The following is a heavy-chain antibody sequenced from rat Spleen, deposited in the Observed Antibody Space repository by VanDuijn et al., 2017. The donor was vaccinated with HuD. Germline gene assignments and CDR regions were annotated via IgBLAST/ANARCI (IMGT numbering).Heavy chain of an antibody. Sequence: EVQLVESGGGLVQPGRSLKLSCAASGFTFSDYTMAWVRQAPKEGLEWVATIVYDGSRTYFRDSVKGRFTLSRDNTESTLYLQMDSLRSEDTATYYCATHRTPYWGQGVMVTVSS. J-gene: IGHJ2*01. V-gene: IGHV5S10*01. CDR1: GFTFSDYT. D-gene: IGHD3-1*01. CDR2: IVYDGSRT. CDR3: ATHRTPY.